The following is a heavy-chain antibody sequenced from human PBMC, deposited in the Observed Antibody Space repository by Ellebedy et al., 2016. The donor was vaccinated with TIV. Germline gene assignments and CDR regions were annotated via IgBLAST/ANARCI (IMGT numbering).Heavy chain of an antibody. CDR1: GFTLSTYD. Sequence: GESLKISXVASGFTLSTYDMSWVRQAPGMGLEWVSTVSGSGGGSTYYADSAKGRFTISRDNSKNTLYLQMNSLRAEDTAVYYCAKGISWFDPWGQGTLVTVSS. CDR2: VSGSGGGST. J-gene: IGHJ5*02. CDR3: AKGISWFDP. V-gene: IGHV3-23*01. D-gene: IGHD3-3*01.